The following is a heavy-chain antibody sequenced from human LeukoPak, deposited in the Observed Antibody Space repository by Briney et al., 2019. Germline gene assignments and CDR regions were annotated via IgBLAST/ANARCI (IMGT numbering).Heavy chain of an antibody. J-gene: IGHJ5*02. CDR2: IRYDGSNK. D-gene: IGHD6-19*01. V-gene: IGHV3-30*02. CDR1: GFTFSAYG. Sequence: PGGSLRLSCAASGFTFSAYGMQWVRQAPGKGLEWAAFIRYDGSNKYYADSVKGRFTISRDNPKNTLYLQMNSLRPEDTAVYYCAKGVHSSGWPNWFDPWGQGTLVTVSS. CDR3: AKGVHSSGWPNWFDP.